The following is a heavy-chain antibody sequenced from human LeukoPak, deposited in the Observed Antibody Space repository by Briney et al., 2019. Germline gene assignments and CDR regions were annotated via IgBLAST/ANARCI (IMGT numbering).Heavy chain of an antibody. CDR1: GYTFTDYY. V-gene: IGHV1-2*02. D-gene: IGHD2-8*01. CDR3: AKGGTVYGILGSLAS. CDR2: INPNSGGT. J-gene: IGHJ4*02. Sequence: ASVKVSCKASGYTFTDYYIHWVRQAPGQGLEWMGWINPNSGGTNYAQKFQGRVTMTRDTSISTAYMELSRLRSDDTAVYYCAKGGTVYGILGSLASWGQGTLVTVSS.